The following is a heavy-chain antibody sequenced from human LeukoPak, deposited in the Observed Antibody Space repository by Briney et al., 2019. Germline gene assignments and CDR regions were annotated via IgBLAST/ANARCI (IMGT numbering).Heavy chain of an antibody. D-gene: IGHD6-6*01. CDR2: IKQDGSEK. CDR3: ARRGGSSSRRSPIDY. CDR1: GFTFSDYW. V-gene: IGHV3-7*01. J-gene: IGHJ4*02. Sequence: GGSLRLSCAASGFTFSDYWMTWVRQAPGKGPEWVANIKQDGSEKYYVDSVGGRFTISRDNAKNSLFLQMNSLRVEDTAVYYCARRGGSSSRRSPIDYWGQGTLVTVSS.